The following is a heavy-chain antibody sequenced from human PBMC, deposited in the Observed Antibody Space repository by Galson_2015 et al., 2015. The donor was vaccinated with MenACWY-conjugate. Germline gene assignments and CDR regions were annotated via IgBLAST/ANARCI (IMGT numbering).Heavy chain of an antibody. Sequence: QSGAEVKKPGESLKISCKGSGYSFSTYWIAWVRQLPGKGLEWMGLISPGDSNTRYSPAFHGQVTISADMSISTAYLQLHSLQASDTAMYYCARHPPGGRGMDVWGQGTTVTVSS. V-gene: IGHV5-51*01. J-gene: IGHJ6*02. CDR2: ISPGDSNT. D-gene: IGHD1-26*01. CDR3: ARHPPGGRGMDV. CDR1: GYSFSTYW.